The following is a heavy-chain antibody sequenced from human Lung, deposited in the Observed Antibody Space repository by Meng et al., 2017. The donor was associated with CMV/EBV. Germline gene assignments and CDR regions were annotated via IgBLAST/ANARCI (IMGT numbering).Heavy chain of an antibody. J-gene: IGHJ4*02. CDR2: IYYSGST. Sequence: VQPTKSGPVLLKPSHTLSLTCTVFGGSIRSGDYYWSWIRQPPGKGLEWIGYIYYSGSTYYNPSLKSRVTISVDTSKNQFSLKLSSVTAADTAVYYCARALDTAMVTFDYWGQGTLVTVSS. CDR1: GGSIRSGDYY. CDR3: ARALDTAMVTFDY. V-gene: IGHV4-30-4*08. D-gene: IGHD5-18*01.